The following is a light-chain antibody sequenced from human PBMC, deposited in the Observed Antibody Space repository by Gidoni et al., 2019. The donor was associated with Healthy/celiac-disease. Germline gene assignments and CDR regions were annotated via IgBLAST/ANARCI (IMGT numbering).Light chain of an antibody. Sequence: RLTPTPSSLSASVGDRVTITRRASQSISSYLNWYQQKPGKAPKLLIYAASSMQSGVPSRFSGSGSGTDFTLTISSLEPEDFAAYYCQQSCSTPPYTFGQGTKLEIK. J-gene: IGKJ2*01. CDR1: QSISSY. V-gene: IGKV1-39*01. CDR3: QQSCSTPPYT. CDR2: AAS.